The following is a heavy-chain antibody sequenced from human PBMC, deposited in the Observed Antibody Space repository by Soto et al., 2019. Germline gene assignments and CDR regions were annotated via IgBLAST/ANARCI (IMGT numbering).Heavy chain of an antibody. CDR1: GFTFSDYY. Sequence: QVQLVESGGGLVKPGGSLRLSCAASGFTFSDYYMSWIRQAPGKGLEWVSYISRSTTYTNYADSVKGRFTISRDNAKNSVYLQMNSLRVEDTAVYYCAKEGGYSDGYGYWGQGTLVTVSS. J-gene: IGHJ4*02. CDR3: AKEGGYSDGYGY. V-gene: IGHV3-11*05. D-gene: IGHD5-18*01. CDR2: ISRSTTYT.